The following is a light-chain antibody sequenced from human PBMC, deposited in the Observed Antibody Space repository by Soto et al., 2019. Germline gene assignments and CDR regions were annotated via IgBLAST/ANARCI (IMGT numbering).Light chain of an antibody. Sequence: EFVLTQSPGTLSLSPGERATLSCRASQTVRNNYLAWYQQKPGQAPRLLIYDASSRATGIPDRFSGGGSGTDFTLTISRLEHEDFAVYYCQQFSSYPLNFGGGTKADIK. J-gene: IGKJ4*01. CDR1: QTVRNNY. CDR3: QQFSSYPLN. V-gene: IGKV3-20*01. CDR2: DAS.